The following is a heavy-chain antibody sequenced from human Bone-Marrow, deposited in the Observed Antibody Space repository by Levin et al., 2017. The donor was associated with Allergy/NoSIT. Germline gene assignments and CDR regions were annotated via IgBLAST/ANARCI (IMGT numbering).Heavy chain of an antibody. V-gene: IGHV4-34*01. J-gene: IGHJ4*02. Sequence: SETLSLTCAVYGGSFSGYYWSWIRQPPGKGLEWIGEINHSGSTNYNPSLKSRVTISVDTSKNQFSLKLSSVTAADTAVYYCARGLGYYDSSGYYARVLGEYDYWGQGTLVTVSS. CDR3: ARGLGYYDSSGYYARVLGEYDY. D-gene: IGHD3-22*01. CDR1: GGSFSGYY. CDR2: INHSGST.